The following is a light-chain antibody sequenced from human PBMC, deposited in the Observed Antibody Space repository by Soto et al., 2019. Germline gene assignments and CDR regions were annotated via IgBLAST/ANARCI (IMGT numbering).Light chain of an antibody. V-gene: IGKV1-27*01. J-gene: IGKJ1*01. CDR2: AAS. CDR3: QRYNSAPKT. CDR1: QAISNY. Sequence: DFQMTQSPSSLSASVGDRVTITCRASQAISNYLAWYQQRPGEVPKVLIYAASTLQSGVPSRFSGRGSGTDFTLTINSLQPEDVATYYCQRYNSAPKTFGQGTKVEI.